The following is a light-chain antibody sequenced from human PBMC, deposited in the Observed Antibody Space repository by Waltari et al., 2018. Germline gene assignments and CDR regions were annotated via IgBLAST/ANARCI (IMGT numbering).Light chain of an antibody. CDR3: QKYDSVPFT. V-gene: IGKV1-27*01. CDR1: QGIRNY. Sequence: DIQMTQSPSSLSASVGDRVTITCRASQGIRNYLAWYQQTPGKVPKLLSYAASTLQPGVPSRFRGSGSGTDFTLTISSLQPEDVATYYCQKYDSVPFTFGPGTKVDI. J-gene: IGKJ3*01. CDR2: AAS.